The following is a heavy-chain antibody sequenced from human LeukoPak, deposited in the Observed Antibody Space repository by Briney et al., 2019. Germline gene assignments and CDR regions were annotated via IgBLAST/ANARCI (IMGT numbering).Heavy chain of an antibody. J-gene: IGHJ4*02. V-gene: IGHV3-48*03. Sequence: PGGFLRLSCAASGFTFSSYEMNWVRQALGKGLVWVLYISSSGSTIYYADSVKGRFTISRDNAMNSLYLQMNSLRAEDTAVYYCARDSYCSGGSCLPFFDYWGQGTLVTVSP. D-gene: IGHD2-15*01. CDR2: ISSSGSTI. CDR3: ARDSYCSGGSCLPFFDY. CDR1: GFTFSSYE.